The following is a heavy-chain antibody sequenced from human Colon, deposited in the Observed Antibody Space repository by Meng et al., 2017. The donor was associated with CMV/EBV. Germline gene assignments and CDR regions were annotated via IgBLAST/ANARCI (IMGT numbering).Heavy chain of an antibody. V-gene: IGHV1-46*01. Sequence: KASGAISRSCYVHWVRQAPGQGLDWVGMVSLKGERQKYAKKFKGRVTLTRTTSTSTFYMELSSLVSEDTAVYYCARMFAASSGWLDPWGQGTLVTVSS. CDR1: GAISRSCY. CDR3: ARMFAASSGWLDP. D-gene: IGHD6-6*01. CDR2: VSLKGERQ. J-gene: IGHJ5*02.